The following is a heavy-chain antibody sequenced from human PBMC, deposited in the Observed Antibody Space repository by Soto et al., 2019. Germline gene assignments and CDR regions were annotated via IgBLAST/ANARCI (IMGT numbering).Heavy chain of an antibody. D-gene: IGHD2-2*01. CDR1: CGSISSGGYS. Sequence: SETLSLTCAVSCGSISSGGYSWSWIRQPPGKGLEWIGYIYHSGSTHYNPSLKSRVTISVDRSKNQFSLKLSSVTAADTAVYYCARVPDRWGQGTLVTVS. CDR3: ARVPDR. CDR2: IYHSGST. V-gene: IGHV4-30-2*01. J-gene: IGHJ5*02.